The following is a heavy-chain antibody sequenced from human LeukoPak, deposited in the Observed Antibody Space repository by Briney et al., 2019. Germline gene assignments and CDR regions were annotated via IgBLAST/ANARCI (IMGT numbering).Heavy chain of an antibody. Sequence: SETLSLTCTVSGGSISSYYWSWIRQPPGKGLEWIGYIYYSGSTNYNPPLKSRVTISVDTSKNQFSLKLSSVTAADTAVYYCARHNNSGYSVLWFDPWGQGTLVTVSS. V-gene: IGHV4-59*08. CDR1: GGSISSYY. CDR2: IYYSGST. J-gene: IGHJ5*02. CDR3: ARHNNSGYSVLWFDP. D-gene: IGHD3-22*01.